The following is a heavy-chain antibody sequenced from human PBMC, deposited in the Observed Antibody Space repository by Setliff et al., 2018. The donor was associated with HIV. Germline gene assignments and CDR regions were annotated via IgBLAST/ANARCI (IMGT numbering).Heavy chain of an antibody. CDR2: VDPQDGET. V-gene: IGHV1-69-2*01. CDR3: ATSGTYYYGSGTYHAFAF. D-gene: IGHD3-10*01. Sequence: ASVKVSCKSSGYIFTDYYMHWVQQAPGEGLEWMGRVDPQDGETKYAEKFQGRVTITADTSTGTSVMELSSLKSEDTAVYYCATSGTYYYGSGTYHAFAFWGQGTLVTVSS. CDR1: GYIFTDYY. J-gene: IGHJ5*01.